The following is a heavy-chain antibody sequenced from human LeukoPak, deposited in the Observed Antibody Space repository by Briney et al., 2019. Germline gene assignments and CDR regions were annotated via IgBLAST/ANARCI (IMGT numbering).Heavy chain of an antibody. CDR1: GGSVSSGSYY. CDR3: ARGVDRLVPKKYCFDY. J-gene: IGHJ4*02. Sequence: SETLSLTCTVSGGSVSSGSYYWSWIRQPPGKGLEWIGYIYYSGNTNYNPSLKSRVTISGDTSKNQFSLKLSSVTAADTAVYYCARGVDRLVPKKYCFDYWGQGTLVTVSS. D-gene: IGHD6-19*01. CDR2: IYYSGNT. V-gene: IGHV4-61*01.